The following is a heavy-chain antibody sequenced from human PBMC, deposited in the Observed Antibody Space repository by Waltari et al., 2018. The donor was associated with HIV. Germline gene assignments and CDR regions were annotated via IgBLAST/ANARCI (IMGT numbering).Heavy chain of an antibody. Sequence: VQLPQWGTGRLMPSETLSLTCAVSGGSFNGYYWTRIRQSPGNGLELIGEVDYSGDTNYNPSLKSRLTISVDTSKNQFSLKLTSMTTADTGLYYCARGPHTSIFGVVKYFQPWGQGTLVTVSS. D-gene: IGHD3-3*01. V-gene: IGHV4-34*02. CDR3: ARGPHTSIFGVVKYFQP. CDR2: VDYSGDT. CDR1: GGSFNGYY. J-gene: IGHJ1*01.